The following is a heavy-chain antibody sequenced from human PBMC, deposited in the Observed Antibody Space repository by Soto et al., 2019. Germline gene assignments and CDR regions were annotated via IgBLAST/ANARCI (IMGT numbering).Heavy chain of an antibody. D-gene: IGHD2-21*02. CDR3: ARDGYCGGDCYPYYYYYGMDV. CDR1: GFTFSSYG. V-gene: IGHV3-33*01. CDR2: IWYDGSNK. Sequence: GGSLRLSCAASGFTFSSYGMHWVRQAPGKGLEWVAVIWYDGSNKYYADSVKGRFTISRDNSKNTLYLQMNSLRAEDTAVYYCARDGYCGGDCYPYYYYYGMDVWGQGTTVTVSS. J-gene: IGHJ6*02.